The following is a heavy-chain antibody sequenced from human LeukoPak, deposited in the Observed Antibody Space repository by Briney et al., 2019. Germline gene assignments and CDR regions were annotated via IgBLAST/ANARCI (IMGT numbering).Heavy chain of an antibody. D-gene: IGHD2-21*02. V-gene: IGHV1-2*02. Sequence: ASVKVSCKASGYTFTGYYMHWVRQAPGQGLEWMGWINPNSGGTNYAQKFQGRVTMTRDTSISTAYMALSRLRSDDTAVYYCARGPVGVTATYYFDYWGQGTLVTVSS. J-gene: IGHJ4*02. CDR3: ARGPVGVTATYYFDY. CDR2: INPNSGGT. CDR1: GYTFTGYY.